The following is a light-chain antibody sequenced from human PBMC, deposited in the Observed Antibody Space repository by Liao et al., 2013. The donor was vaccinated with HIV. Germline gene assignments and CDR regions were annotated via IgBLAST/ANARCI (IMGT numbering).Light chain of an antibody. J-gene: IGLJ2*01. CDR2: QDT. CDR1: KLGHKY. V-gene: IGLV3-1*01. Sequence: SYELTQPPSVSVSPGQTASITCSGDKLGHKYACWYQQRPGQSPVLVIYQDTKRPSGIPARFSGSNSGNTATLTISGVEAGDEADYYCQVWDSSSDHLVVFGGGTKLTVL. CDR3: QVWDSSSDHLVV.